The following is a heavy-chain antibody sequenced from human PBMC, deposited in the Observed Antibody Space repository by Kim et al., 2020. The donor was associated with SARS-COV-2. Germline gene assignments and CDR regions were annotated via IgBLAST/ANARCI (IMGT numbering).Heavy chain of an antibody. CDR2: IYYSGST. CDR1: GGSVSSGSYY. Sequence: SETLSLTCTVSGGSVSSGSYYWSWIRQPPGKGLEWIGYIYYSGSTNYNPSLKSRVTISVDTSKNQFSLKLSSVTAADTAVYYCARDRKDSYGPTLDYYYYYGMDVWGQGTTVTVSS. J-gene: IGHJ6*02. V-gene: IGHV4-61*01. CDR3: ARDRKDSYGPTLDYYYYYGMDV. D-gene: IGHD5-18*01.